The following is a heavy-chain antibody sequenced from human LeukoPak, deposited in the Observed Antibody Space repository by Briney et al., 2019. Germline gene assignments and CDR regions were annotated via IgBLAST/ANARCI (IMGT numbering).Heavy chain of an antibody. Sequence: SETLSLTCAVYGGSFSGYYWSWIRQPPGKGLEWIGEINHSGSTNYNPSLKSRVTISVDTSKNQFSLKLSSVTAADTAVYYCARARSGSYYYYYYYMDVWGKGTTVTISS. CDR2: INHSGST. CDR3: ARARSGSYYYYYYYMDV. CDR1: GGSFSGYY. J-gene: IGHJ6*03. V-gene: IGHV4-34*01. D-gene: IGHD3-10*01.